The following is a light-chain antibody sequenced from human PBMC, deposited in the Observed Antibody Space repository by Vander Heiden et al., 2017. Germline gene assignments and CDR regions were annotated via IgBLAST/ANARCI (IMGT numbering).Light chain of an antibody. Sequence: EIVLTQSPATLSVSPGESATLSCRASQSISNYLAWYQQKPGQAPRLLIYGASNRATGIPARFSGSGSGTDFTLTISSLEPEDFAVYYCQQRYKWPLFGGGTKVEVK. CDR3: QQRYKWPL. J-gene: IGKJ4*01. CDR2: GAS. V-gene: IGKV3-11*01. CDR1: QSISNY.